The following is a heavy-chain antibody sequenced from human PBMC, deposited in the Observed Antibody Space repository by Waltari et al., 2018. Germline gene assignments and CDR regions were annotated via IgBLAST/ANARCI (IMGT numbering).Heavy chain of an antibody. CDR3: ATYIGASVGTAAFDV. CDR1: GDSITTPSHF. V-gene: IGHV4-39*01. Sequence: QLQLQESGPGLVRPSETLSLTCSVSGDSITTPSHFWGWIRQPPGQGLEWIGTISNNGATYISPSLRSRVTVSRDTYKNQLSLTLGSVTAADTAVYYCATYIGASVGTAAFDVWGQGTMVTVSS. D-gene: IGHD5-12*01. J-gene: IGHJ3*01. CDR2: ISNNGAT.